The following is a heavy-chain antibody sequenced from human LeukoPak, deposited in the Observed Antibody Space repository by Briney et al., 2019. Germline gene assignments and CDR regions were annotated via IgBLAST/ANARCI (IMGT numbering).Heavy chain of an antibody. CDR1: GGTFSSYA. J-gene: IGHJ4*02. D-gene: IGHD3-22*01. Sequence: SVKVSCKASGGTFSSYAISWVRQAPGQGLEWMGGIIPIFGTANYAQKFQGRVTITADESTNTAYMELSSLRSEDTAVYYCARVRYYYDSSGYSFDYWGQGTLVTVSS. CDR3: ARVRYYYDSSGYSFDY. V-gene: IGHV1-69*13. CDR2: IIPIFGTA.